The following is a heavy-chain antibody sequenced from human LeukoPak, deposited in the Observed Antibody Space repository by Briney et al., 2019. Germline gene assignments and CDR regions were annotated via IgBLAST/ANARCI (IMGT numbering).Heavy chain of an antibody. CDR2: ISYDGSNE. Sequence: GGSLRLSCAASGFTFSSYGMHWVRQAPGKGLEWVAVISYDGSNEYYADSVKGRFTISRDNSKNTLYLQMNSLRAEDTAVYYCAKTWIQLWSPDYWGQGTLVTVSS. V-gene: IGHV3-30*18. D-gene: IGHD5-18*01. CDR1: GFTFSSYG. CDR3: AKTWIQLWSPDY. J-gene: IGHJ4*02.